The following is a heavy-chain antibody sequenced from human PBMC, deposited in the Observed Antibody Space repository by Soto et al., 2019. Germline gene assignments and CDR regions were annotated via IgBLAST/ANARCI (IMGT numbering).Heavy chain of an antibody. D-gene: IGHD2-15*01. V-gene: IGHV5-51*01. J-gene: IGHJ4*02. CDR3: ASVPKVVVAALPIN. CDR2: IYPGDSDT. CDR1: GYSFTSYW. Sequence: GYSFTSYWIGWVRQMPGKGLEWMGIIYPGDSDTRYSPSFQGQVTISADKSISTAYLQWSSLKASDTAMYYCASVPKVVVAALPINWGQGTLVTVSS.